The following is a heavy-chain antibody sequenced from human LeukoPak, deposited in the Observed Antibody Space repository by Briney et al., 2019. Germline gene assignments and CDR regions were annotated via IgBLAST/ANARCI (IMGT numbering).Heavy chain of an antibody. D-gene: IGHD2-2*01. CDR1: GGTFSSYA. Sequence: GASVKVSCKASGGTFSSYAISWVRQAPGQGLEWMGGIIPIFGTANYAQKFQGRVTITADKSTSTAYMELSSLRSDDTAVYYCARLKDIVVVPAANWFDPWGQGTLVTVSS. CDR2: IIPIFGTA. V-gene: IGHV1-69*06. CDR3: ARLKDIVVVPAANWFDP. J-gene: IGHJ5*02.